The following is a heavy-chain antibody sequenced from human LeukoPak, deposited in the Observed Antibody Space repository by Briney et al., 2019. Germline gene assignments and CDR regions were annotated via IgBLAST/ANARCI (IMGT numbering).Heavy chain of an antibody. Sequence: SETLSLTCTVSGGSISISYYWGWIRQPPGKGLEWIGSIYYSGSTYYNPSLKSRVTISVDTSKNQFSLKLSSVTAADTAVYYCARDLHRRLYSSSPNWFDPWGQGTLVTVSS. CDR1: GGSISISYY. CDR3: ARDLHRRLYSSSPNWFDP. D-gene: IGHD6-13*01. CDR2: IYYSGST. J-gene: IGHJ5*02. V-gene: IGHV4-39*07.